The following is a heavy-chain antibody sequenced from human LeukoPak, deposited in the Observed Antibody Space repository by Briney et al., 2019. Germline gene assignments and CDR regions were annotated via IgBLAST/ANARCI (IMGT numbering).Heavy chain of an antibody. V-gene: IGHV4-59*01. Sequence: SETLSLTCTVSGGSISSYYWSWIRQPPAKGLEWIGYIYYSGSTNYNPSLKSRVTISVDTSKNQFSLKLSSVTAADTAVYYCARLTGYSSESWFDPWGQGTLVTVSS. CDR1: GGSISSYY. CDR3: ARLTGYSSESWFDP. CDR2: IYYSGST. J-gene: IGHJ5*02. D-gene: IGHD3-9*01.